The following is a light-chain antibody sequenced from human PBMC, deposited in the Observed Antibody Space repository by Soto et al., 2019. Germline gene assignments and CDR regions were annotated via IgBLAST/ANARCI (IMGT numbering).Light chain of an antibody. V-gene: IGKV3-20*01. CDR3: QQYGDSPWT. Sequence: PGERGTLSCRASQSVSGNFLVWYQQKPGQAPRLLMYDASSRATGIPDRFSGSGSGTDFTLTISRLEPEDFAVYYCQQYGDSPWTFGQGTKVEIK. CDR2: DAS. J-gene: IGKJ1*01. CDR1: QSVSGNF.